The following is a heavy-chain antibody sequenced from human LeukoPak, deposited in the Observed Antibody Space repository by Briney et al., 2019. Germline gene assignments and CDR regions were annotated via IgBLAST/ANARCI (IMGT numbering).Heavy chain of an antibody. J-gene: IGHJ6*02. D-gene: IGHD2-2*01. CDR1: GFTFNNYS. CDR2: ISSSSYYI. V-gene: IGHV3-21*01. CDR3: ATTGEPAATGGYYYYGMDV. Sequence: GGSLRLSCAASGFTFNNYSVNWVRQAPGKGLEWVSSISSSSYYIYYADSVKGRFTISRDNAKNSLFLQMNSLRGDDTAVYYRATTGEPAATGGYYYYGMDVWGQGTTVTVSS.